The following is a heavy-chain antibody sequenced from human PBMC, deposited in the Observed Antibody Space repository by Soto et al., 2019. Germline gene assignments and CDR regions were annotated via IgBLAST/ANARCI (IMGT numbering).Heavy chain of an antibody. CDR1: GLTVSNNY. V-gene: IGHV3-53*01. Sequence: EVQLVESGGGLIQPGGSLRLSCAASGLTVSNNYMSWVRQAPGKGLEWVSVIYSGGNTNYADSVKGRFIISRDNSKNTVHLQMNNLRAEDTAVYYFARGPNDGFIWGQGTTVTVSS. J-gene: IGHJ3*02. D-gene: IGHD1-1*01. CDR2: IYSGGNT. CDR3: ARGPNDGFI.